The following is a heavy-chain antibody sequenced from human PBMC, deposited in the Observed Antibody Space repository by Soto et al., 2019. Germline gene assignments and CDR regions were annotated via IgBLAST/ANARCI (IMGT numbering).Heavy chain of an antibody. CDR3: ARGVYGDYDWYFDL. D-gene: IGHD4-17*01. CDR2: MNPNSGNT. J-gene: IGHJ2*01. Sequence: ASVKVSCKASGYTFTSYDINCVRQATGQGLEWMGWMNPNSGNTGYAQKFQGRVTMTRNTSISTAYMELSSLRSEDTAVYYCARGVYGDYDWYFDLWDRGTLVTVSS. V-gene: IGHV1-8*01. CDR1: GYTFTSYD.